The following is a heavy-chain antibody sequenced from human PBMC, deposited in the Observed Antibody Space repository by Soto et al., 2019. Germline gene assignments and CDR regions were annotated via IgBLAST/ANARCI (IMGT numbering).Heavy chain of an antibody. CDR2: LYYIGST. Sequence: QVQLQESGPGLVKPSETLSLTCTVSGGSISSYYWSWIRQPPGKGLEWIGYLYYIGSTNYNPSLEGRGTTSVDTSKNQFSLTLSSVTAADTAVYYCARSLGFGGAWGQGTLVPVCS. D-gene: IGHD3-10*01. CDR1: GGSISSYY. J-gene: IGHJ5*02. V-gene: IGHV4-59*01. CDR3: ARSLGFGGA.